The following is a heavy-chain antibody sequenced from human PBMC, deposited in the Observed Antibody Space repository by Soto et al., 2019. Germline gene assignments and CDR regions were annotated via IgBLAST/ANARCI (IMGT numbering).Heavy chain of an antibody. CDR1: GFTFSSYG. CDR3: ANLEAVVVVPAARHYGMDV. D-gene: IGHD2-2*01. V-gene: IGHV3-30*18. Sequence: GGSLRLSCAASGFTFSSYGMHWVRQAPGKGLEWVAVISYDGSNKYYADSVKGRFTISRDNSKNTQYLQMNSLRAEDTAVYYCANLEAVVVVPAARHYGMDVWGQGTTVTVSS. CDR2: ISYDGSNK. J-gene: IGHJ6*02.